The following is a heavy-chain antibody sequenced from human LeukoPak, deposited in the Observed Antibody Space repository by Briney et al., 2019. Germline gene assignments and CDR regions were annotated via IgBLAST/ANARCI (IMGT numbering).Heavy chain of an antibody. CDR1: GGSVRGFY. CDR2: IYTSGST. CDR3: ARGNRYDFDY. V-gene: IGHV4-4*07. D-gene: IGHD1-14*01. Sequence: SETLSLTCSISGGSVRGFYWSWIRQPAGKGLEWIGRIYTSGSTNYNPSLKSRVTMSVDTSKNQFSLKLSSVTAADTAVYYCARGNRYDFDYWGQGTLVTVSS. J-gene: IGHJ4*02.